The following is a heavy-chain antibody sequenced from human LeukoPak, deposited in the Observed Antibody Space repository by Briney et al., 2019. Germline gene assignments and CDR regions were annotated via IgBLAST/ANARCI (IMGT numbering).Heavy chain of an antibody. CDR3: ASWGWELLNYYYYYYMDV. Sequence: GGSLRLSCAATGFTFNTFAMHWVRQAPGKGLEWVSYISSSSSTIYYADSVKGRFTISRDNAKNSLYLQMNSLRAEDTAVYYCASWGWELLNYYYYYYMDVWGKGTTVTVSS. V-gene: IGHV3-48*01. J-gene: IGHJ6*03. CDR1: GFTFNTFA. D-gene: IGHD1-26*01. CDR2: ISSSSSTI.